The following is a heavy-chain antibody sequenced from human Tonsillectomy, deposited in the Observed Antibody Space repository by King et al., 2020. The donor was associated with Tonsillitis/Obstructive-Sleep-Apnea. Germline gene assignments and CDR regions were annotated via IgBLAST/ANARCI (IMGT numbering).Heavy chain of an antibody. CDR2: IYRSGST. CDR3: ARGQAAAGSNWFDT. J-gene: IGHJ5*02. CDR1: GGSISSSDL. V-gene: IGHV4-4*02. D-gene: IGHD6-13*01. Sequence: VQLQESGPGLVKPTGTLSLTCAVSGGSISSSDLWTWVRQPPGKGLEWIGEIYRSGSTNYNPSLKSRAAISVDKSKNQVSLKLSSVTAADAAVYYCARGQAAAGSNWFDTWGQGTLVTVSS.